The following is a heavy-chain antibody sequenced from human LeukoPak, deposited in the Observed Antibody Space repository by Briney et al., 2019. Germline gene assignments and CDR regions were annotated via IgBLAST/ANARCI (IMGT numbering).Heavy chain of an antibody. CDR1: GYTFTSYW. Sequence: GESLKISCKGSGYTFTSYWIGWVRQMPGKGLEWMGIIYPGHSDTRYSPSFQGQVTISADKSISTAYLQWSSLKASDTAMYYCARFATPDGYDSSGYHYFDYWGQGTLVTVSS. D-gene: IGHD3-22*01. CDR2: IYPGHSDT. J-gene: IGHJ4*02. V-gene: IGHV5-51*01. CDR3: ARFATPDGYDSSGYHYFDY.